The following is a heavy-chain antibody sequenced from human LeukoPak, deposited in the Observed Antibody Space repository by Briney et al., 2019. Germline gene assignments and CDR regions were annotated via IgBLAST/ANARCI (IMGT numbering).Heavy chain of an antibody. D-gene: IGHD3-10*01. CDR3: TKEGLPSGSSWSAWFDP. CDR2: IANDAKTT. J-gene: IGHJ5*02. CDR1: GFTFSSYG. V-gene: IGHV3-30*18. Sequence: GGSLRLSCAASGFTFSSYGMSWVRQAPGKGLEWVAVIANDAKTTYYADSVKGRFTISRDNSKNTLYLQMNSLRPEDTAVYYCTKEGLPSGSSWSAWFDPWGQGTLVTVSS.